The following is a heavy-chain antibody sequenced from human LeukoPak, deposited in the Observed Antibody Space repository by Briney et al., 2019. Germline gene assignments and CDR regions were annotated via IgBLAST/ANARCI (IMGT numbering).Heavy chain of an antibody. CDR3: AKHWGSSAYYFLFDF. Sequence: GGSLRLSCAASGFTFSSHALSWVRQAPEKGPEWVSSIGDTGDSTNYADAVKGRFTMSRDKSKNTLYLQMNSLRADDTAVYYCAKHWGSSAYYFLFDFWGQGTLVTVSS. D-gene: IGHD3-22*01. V-gene: IGHV3-23*01. CDR1: GFTFSSHA. J-gene: IGHJ4*02. CDR2: IGDTGDST.